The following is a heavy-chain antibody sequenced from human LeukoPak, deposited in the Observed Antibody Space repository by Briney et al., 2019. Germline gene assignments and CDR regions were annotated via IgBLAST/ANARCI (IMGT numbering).Heavy chain of an antibody. J-gene: IGHJ4*02. CDR2: ISAYNGNT. D-gene: IGHD3-10*01. Sequence: ASVKVSCKASGYTFTSYGISWVRQAPGQGLEWMGWISAYNGNTNYAQKLQGRVTMTTDTSTSTAYMELRSLRSDDTAVYYCARDLNRYYYGSGNYWGQGTLVTVSS. CDR1: GYTFTSYG. CDR3: ARDLNRYYYGSGNY. V-gene: IGHV1-18*01.